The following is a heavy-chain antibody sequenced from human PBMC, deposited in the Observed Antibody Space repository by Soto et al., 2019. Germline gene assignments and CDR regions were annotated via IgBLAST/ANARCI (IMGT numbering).Heavy chain of an antibody. Sequence: GGSLRLSCAASGFTFSTYYMTWVRQAPGKGLEWVASIKNDGSEQYYVDSVKGRFTISRDNAKNSLYLQMNSLRAGDTALYYCSRENWFQDYWGQGTRVTVSS. J-gene: IGHJ4*02. CDR3: SRENWFQDY. CDR2: IKNDGSEQ. V-gene: IGHV3-7*03. CDR1: GFTFSTYY. D-gene: IGHD3-10*01.